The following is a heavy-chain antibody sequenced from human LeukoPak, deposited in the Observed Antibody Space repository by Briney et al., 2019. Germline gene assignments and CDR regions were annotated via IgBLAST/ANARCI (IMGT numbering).Heavy chain of an antibody. Sequence: ASVKVSCKASNNTLSNNGITWVRQAPGQGLEWMEWISGYNTYTTYAQKFQDRVTMTKDTSTNTAYMELSSLRSEDTAVYYCARPSTMSLDAFDIWGQGTMVTVSS. D-gene: IGHD3-10*02. J-gene: IGHJ3*02. CDR3: ARPSTMSLDAFDI. V-gene: IGHV1-18*01. CDR1: NNTLSNNG. CDR2: ISGYNTYT.